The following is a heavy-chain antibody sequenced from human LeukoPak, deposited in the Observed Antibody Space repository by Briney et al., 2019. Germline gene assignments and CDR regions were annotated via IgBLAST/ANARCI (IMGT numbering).Heavy chain of an antibody. CDR3: ARDGRGYSGYEADAFDI. Sequence: SETLSLTCTVSGGSISSYYWSWIRQPPGKGLEWIGYIYYSGSTNYNPSLKSRVTISVDTSKNQFSLKLSSVTAADTAVYYCARDGRGYSGYEADAFDIWGQGTMVTVSS. CDR2: IYYSGST. CDR1: GGSISSYY. D-gene: IGHD5-12*01. J-gene: IGHJ3*02. V-gene: IGHV4-59*01.